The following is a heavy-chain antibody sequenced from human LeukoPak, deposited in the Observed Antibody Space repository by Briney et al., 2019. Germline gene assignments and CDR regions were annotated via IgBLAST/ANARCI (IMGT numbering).Heavy chain of an antibody. CDR3: ARGRGYSSSWYVPSDFDY. V-gene: IGHV4-34*01. D-gene: IGHD6-13*01. CDR2: INHSGST. Sequence: SETLSLTWAVYGGSFSGYYWSWIRQPPGKGLEWIGEINHSGSTNYNPSLKSRVTISVDTSKNQFSLKLSSVTAADTAVYYCARGRGYSSSWYVPSDFDYWGQGTLVTVSS. J-gene: IGHJ4*02. CDR1: GGSFSGYY.